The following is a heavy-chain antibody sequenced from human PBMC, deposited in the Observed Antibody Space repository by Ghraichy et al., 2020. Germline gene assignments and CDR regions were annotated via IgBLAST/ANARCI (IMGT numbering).Heavy chain of an antibody. D-gene: IGHD3-10*01. J-gene: IGHJ6*02. Sequence: GESLNISCKGSGYSFTSYWIGWVRQMPGKGLEWMGIIYPGDSDTRYSPSFQGQVTISADKSISTAYLQWSSLKASDTAMYYCARSALRGEYYYYYGMDVWGQGTTVTVSS. CDR3: ARSALRGEYYYYYGMDV. CDR1: GYSFTSYW. V-gene: IGHV5-51*01. CDR2: IYPGDSDT.